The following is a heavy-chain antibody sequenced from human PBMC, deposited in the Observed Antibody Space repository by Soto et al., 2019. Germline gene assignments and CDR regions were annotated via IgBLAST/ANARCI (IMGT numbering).Heavy chain of an antibody. CDR2: INQDGSEK. D-gene: IGHD1-26*01. J-gene: IGHJ4*02. V-gene: IGHV3-7*04. Sequence: EVHLVESGGGLVQTGGSLRLSCAIFESTVSRDWMNWVRQAPGKGLEWVAHINQDGSEKYYVDSVKGRFTISRDKAKQSLYLQINSLRPADTAMYYCSGGVGDAFWGQGTLVTVSS. CDR1: ESTVSRDW. CDR3: SGGVGDAF.